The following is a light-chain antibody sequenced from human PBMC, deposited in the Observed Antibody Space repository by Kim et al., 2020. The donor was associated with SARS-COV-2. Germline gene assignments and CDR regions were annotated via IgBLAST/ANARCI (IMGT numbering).Light chain of an antibody. V-gene: IGLV1-51*01. CDR3: GTWDSSLSALVV. CDR2: DNN. J-gene: IGLJ2*01. Sequence: KVTITCSGSSSNNGKNYVAWYQQLPGTAPKLLIYDNNKQPSGIPDRFSGSKSGTSATLGITGLQTGDEADYYCGTWDSSLSALVVFGGGTQLTVL. CDR1: SSNNGKNY.